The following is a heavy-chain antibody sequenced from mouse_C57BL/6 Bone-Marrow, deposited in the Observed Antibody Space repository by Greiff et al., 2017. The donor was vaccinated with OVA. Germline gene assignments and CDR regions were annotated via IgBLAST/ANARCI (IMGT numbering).Heavy chain of an antibody. J-gene: IGHJ4*01. Sequence: VQLQQSGPELVKPGASVKISCKASGYAFSSSWMNCVKQRPGKGLEWIGRIYPGDGDTNYNGKFKGKATPHADKSSITAYMQLSSLTSEDSAVYFCARHGSRYYYAIDYRGQGTSVTFSS. CDR2: IYPGDGDT. CDR3: ARHGSRYYYAIDY. CDR1: GYAFSSSW. V-gene: IGHV1-82*01. D-gene: IGHD1-1*01.